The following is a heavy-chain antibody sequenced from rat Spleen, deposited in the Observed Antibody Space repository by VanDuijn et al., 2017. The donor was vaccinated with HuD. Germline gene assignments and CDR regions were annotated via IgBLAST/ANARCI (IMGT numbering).Heavy chain of an antibody. Sequence: EVKLVESGGGLVQPGRSLKLSCAASGFTFSDYNMAWVRQAPKKGLEWVATIVYDGSRTYYRDSVKGRFTISRDNAKSTLYLQMSSLKSEDTATYYCTRLGDTHYGYNPLDAWGQGASVTVSS. D-gene: IGHD1-9*01. CDR2: IVYDGSRT. J-gene: IGHJ4*01. CDR3: TRLGDTHYGYNPLDA. CDR1: GFTFSDYN. V-gene: IGHV5S10*01.